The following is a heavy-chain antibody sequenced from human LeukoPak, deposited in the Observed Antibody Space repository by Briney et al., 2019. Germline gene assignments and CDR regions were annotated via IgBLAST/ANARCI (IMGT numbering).Heavy chain of an antibody. CDR2: IYYSGST. Sequence: PSGTLSLTCTVSGGSISSGDYYWSWIRQPPGKGLEWIGYIYYSGSTYYNPSLKSRVTISVDTSKNQFSLKLSSVTAADTAVYYCARVAIFGVVQYYFDYWGQGTLVTVSS. V-gene: IGHV4-30-4*01. CDR3: ARVAIFGVVQYYFDY. J-gene: IGHJ4*02. D-gene: IGHD3-3*01. CDR1: GGSISSGDYY.